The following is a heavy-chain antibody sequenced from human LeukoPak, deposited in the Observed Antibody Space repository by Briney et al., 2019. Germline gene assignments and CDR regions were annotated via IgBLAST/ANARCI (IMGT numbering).Heavy chain of an antibody. Sequence: GESLKISCKASGYTFTNYWIGWVRQIPGKGLEWMGIIFPGDSDTKYNPSFQGQITISVDKSITTAYLQWGSLKASDTAMYYCARAGLYHIFTGHYNGFGWVRPWAQGTPGTGSS. J-gene: IGHJ5*02. CDR1: GYTFTNYW. V-gene: IGHV5-51*01. CDR3: ARAGLYHIFTGHYNGFGWVRP. D-gene: IGHD3-9*01. CDR2: IFPGDSDT.